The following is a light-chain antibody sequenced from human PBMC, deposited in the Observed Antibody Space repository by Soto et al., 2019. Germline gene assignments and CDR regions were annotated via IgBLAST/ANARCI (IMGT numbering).Light chain of an antibody. CDR2: QDS. CDR3: QAWDSSNVV. V-gene: IGLV3-1*01. J-gene: IGLJ2*01. Sequence: YELTQPPSVCVSPGQTASITCSGDKLGDKYACWYQQKPGQSPVLVIYQDSKRPSGIPERFSGSNSGNTATLTISGTQAMDEADYYCQAWDSSNVVFGGGTKLTVL. CDR1: KLGDKY.